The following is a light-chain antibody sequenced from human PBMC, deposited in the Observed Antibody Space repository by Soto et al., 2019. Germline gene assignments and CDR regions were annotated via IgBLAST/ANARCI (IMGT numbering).Light chain of an antibody. J-gene: IGKJ1*01. CDR3: QQYGSSPWT. CDR2: DAS. CDR1: QSVSSGY. Sequence: EIVLTQSPATLSLSPGERATLSCGASQSVSSGYLAWYQQKPGLAPRLLIYDASSRATGIPDRFSGSGSGTDFTLTISRLEPEDFAVYYCQQYGSSPWTFGQGTSVEIK. V-gene: IGKV3D-20*01.